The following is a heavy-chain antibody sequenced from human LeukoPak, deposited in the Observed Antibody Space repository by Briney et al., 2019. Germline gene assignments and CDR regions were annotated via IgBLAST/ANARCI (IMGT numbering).Heavy chain of an antibody. J-gene: IGHJ4*02. D-gene: IGHD3-22*01. V-gene: IGHV3-23*01. Sequence: GGSLIFYCAASAFTFRSYALSWVPQAPGMGLEWVSAISGSGGSTYYADSVKGRFTISRDISKNTLYLQMNSLRAEDTAVYYCAKDRGYYDSSGSDYWGQGTLVTVSS. CDR3: AKDRGYYDSSGSDY. CDR2: ISGSGGST. CDR1: AFTFRSYA.